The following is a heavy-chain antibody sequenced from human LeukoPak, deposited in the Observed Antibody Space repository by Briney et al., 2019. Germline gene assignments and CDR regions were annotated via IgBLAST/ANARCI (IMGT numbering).Heavy chain of an antibody. Sequence: GASVKVSCKASGYTFTGYYLHWVRQAPGQGLEWMGWINPYNGDTNYSPKFKGRVTLTRDTSTTTSYMDLSRLTSDDTAVYFCARGSYDSRGYYSDYHFYMELWGKGITVTVSS. D-gene: IGHD3-22*01. CDR1: GYTFTGYY. CDR2: INPYNGDT. CDR3: ARGSYDSRGYYSDYHFYMEL. V-gene: IGHV1-2*02. J-gene: IGHJ6*03.